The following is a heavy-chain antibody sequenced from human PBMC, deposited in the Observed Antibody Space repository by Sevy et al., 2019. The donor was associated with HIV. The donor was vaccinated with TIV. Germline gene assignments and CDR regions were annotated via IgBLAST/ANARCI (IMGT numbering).Heavy chain of an antibody. CDR1: GYTFTSYA. J-gene: IGHJ4*02. CDR3: ARDSPMVRGVRYYFDY. Sequence: ASVKVSCKASGYTFTSYAMNWVRQAPGQGLEWMGWINTNTGNPTYAQGFTGRFVFSLDTSVSTAYLQISSLKAEDTAVYYCARDSPMVRGVRYYFDYWGQGTLVTVSS. V-gene: IGHV7-4-1*02. CDR2: INTNTGNP. D-gene: IGHD3-10*01.